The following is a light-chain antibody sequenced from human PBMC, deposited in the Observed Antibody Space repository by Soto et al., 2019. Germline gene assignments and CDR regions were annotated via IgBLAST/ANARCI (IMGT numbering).Light chain of an antibody. V-gene: IGKV1-39*01. CDR1: QGISTY. CDR2: AAS. J-gene: IGKJ1*01. CDR3: QESYSSLWGT. Sequence: DIQMTQSPSSLSASVGDRLTITCRASQGISTYLNWYQQKPGKAPKLLIYAASTLQSGVPSRFSGSGSGTDFTLTISSLEPEDFATYYCQESYSSLWGTCGQGTKVDIK.